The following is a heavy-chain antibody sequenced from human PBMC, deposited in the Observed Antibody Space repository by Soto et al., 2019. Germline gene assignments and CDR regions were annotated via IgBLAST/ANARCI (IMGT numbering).Heavy chain of an antibody. D-gene: IGHD3-22*01. CDR3: AREGYYYDTPQGMDV. Sequence: SETLSLTCTVSGCSISSYYWSWIRQPPGKGLEWIGYIYYSGSTNYNPSLKSRVTISVDTSKNQFSLKLSSVTAADTAMYYCAREGYYYDTPQGMDVWGQGTTVTVSS. CDR2: IYYSGST. V-gene: IGHV4-59*01. J-gene: IGHJ6*02. CDR1: GCSISSYY.